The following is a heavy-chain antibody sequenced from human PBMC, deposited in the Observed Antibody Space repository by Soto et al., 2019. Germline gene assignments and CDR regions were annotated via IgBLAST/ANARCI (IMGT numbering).Heavy chain of an antibody. V-gene: IGHV4-31*03. CDR2: IYYSGST. J-gene: IGHJ4*02. CDR1: GGSISSGGYY. Sequence: QVQLQESGPGLVKPSQTLSLTCTVSGGSISSGGYYWSWIRQHPGKGLEWIRYIYYSGSTYYNPSLKSRVTISVDTSKNQFSLKLSSVTAADTAVYYCARRGYYYDSSGTALYYFDYWGQGTLVTVSS. D-gene: IGHD3-22*01. CDR3: ARRGYYYDSSGTALYYFDY.